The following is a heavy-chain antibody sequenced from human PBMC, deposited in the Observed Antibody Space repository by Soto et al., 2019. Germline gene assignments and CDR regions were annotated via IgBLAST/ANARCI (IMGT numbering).Heavy chain of an antibody. CDR2: INQDGSEK. V-gene: IGHV3-7*04. CDR1: ESTVSRDW. D-gene: IGHD3-16*01. Sequence: EVHLVESGGGLVQTGGSLRLSCAIFESTVSRDWMNWVRQAPGKGLEWVAHINQDGSEKYYVDSVKGRFTISRDNAKKSLYLKMNSRGPADTAMYYCSGGGGDAFWGQGTLVTVSS. J-gene: IGHJ4*02. CDR3: SGGGGDAF.